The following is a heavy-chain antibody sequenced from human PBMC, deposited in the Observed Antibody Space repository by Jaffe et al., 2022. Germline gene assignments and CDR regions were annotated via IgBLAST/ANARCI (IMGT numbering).Heavy chain of an antibody. CDR1: GGSISSSSYY. Sequence: QLQLQESGPGLVKPSETLSLTCTVSGGSISSSSYYWGWIRQPPGKGLEWIGSIYYSGSTYYNPSLKSRVTISVDTSKNQFSLKLSSVTAADTAVYYCAREGTGYYPRDAFDIWGQGTMVTVSS. D-gene: IGHD3-9*01. V-gene: IGHV4-39*01. CDR3: AREGTGYYPRDAFDI. J-gene: IGHJ3*02. CDR2: IYYSGST.